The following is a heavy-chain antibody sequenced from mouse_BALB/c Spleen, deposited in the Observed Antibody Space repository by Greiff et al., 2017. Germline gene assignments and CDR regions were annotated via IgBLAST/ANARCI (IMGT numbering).Heavy chain of an antibody. Sequence: EVKLMESGGGLVKPGGSLKLSCAASGFTFSSYAMSWVRQTPEKRLEWVASISDGGSYTYYPDSVKGRFTISRDNAKNNLYLQMSSLKSEDTAMYYCARVEDGNYPPWFAYWGQGTLVTVSA. CDR1: GFTFSSYA. V-gene: IGHV5-6*03. J-gene: IGHJ3*01. CDR3: ARVEDGNYPPWFAY. D-gene: IGHD2-1*01. CDR2: ISDGGSYT.